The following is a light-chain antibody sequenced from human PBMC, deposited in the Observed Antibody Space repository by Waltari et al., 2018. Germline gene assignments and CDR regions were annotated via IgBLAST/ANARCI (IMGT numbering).Light chain of an antibody. V-gene: IGKV2-30*02. CDR3: MQGTHWPLT. J-gene: IGKJ4*01. Sequence: DVVLTQPPLSLPVTLGQPASISCKSSQTLVHSDGNTYLAWFHQRPGQSPRRLIYKVSNRESGVPDRFSASGSGTDFTLKISRVEAEDVGVYYCMQGTHWPLTFGGGTKVEMK. CDR1: QTLVHSDGNTY. CDR2: KVS.